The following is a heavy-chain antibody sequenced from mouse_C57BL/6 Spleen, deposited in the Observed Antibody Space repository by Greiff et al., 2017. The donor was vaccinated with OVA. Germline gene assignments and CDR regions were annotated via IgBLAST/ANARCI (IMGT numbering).Heavy chain of an antibody. Sequence: QVQLKQPGAELVMPGASVKLSCKASGYTFTSYWMHWVKQRPGQGLEWIGEIDPSDSYTNYNQKFKGKSTLTVDKSSSTAYMQLSSLTSEDSAVYYCARRDGYYPLDYWGQGTTLTVSS. D-gene: IGHD2-3*01. CDR2: IDPSDSYT. CDR1: GYTFTSYW. V-gene: IGHV1-69*01. J-gene: IGHJ2*01. CDR3: ARRDGYYPLDY.